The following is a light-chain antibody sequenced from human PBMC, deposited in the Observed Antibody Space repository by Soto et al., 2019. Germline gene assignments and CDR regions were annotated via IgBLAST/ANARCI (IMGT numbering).Light chain of an antibody. V-gene: IGLV1-44*01. CDR3: TACEASINLGV. CDR2: NNN. CDR1: SSNIGSNT. Sequence: QSVLTQPPSASGTPGQRVTISCPGSSSNIGSNTVNWYQQLPGTAPNLLIYNNNKRPSGVPDRFSGSKSGNTASLAISGLQAEDEADYYCTACEASINLGVFGGGTKVTVL. J-gene: IGLJ2*01.